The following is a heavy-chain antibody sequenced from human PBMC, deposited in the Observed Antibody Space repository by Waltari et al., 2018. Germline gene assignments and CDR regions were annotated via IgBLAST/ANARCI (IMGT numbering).Heavy chain of an antibody. J-gene: IGHJ4*02. CDR1: GLTFSNMW. D-gene: IGHD3-3*01. V-gene: IGHV3-15*02. Sequence: EVQLVESGGTLVKPGGSLRLSCEVSGLTFSNMWLRGVRQAPGKGLEWVGRIKSKIDGGSTDYAAPVSGRFSISRDDSKNMLFLEMNSLKTEDTAVYYCAGGPGTYWSGLLDYWGQGAQVTVSS. CDR3: AGGPGTYWSGLLDY. CDR2: IKSKIDGGST.